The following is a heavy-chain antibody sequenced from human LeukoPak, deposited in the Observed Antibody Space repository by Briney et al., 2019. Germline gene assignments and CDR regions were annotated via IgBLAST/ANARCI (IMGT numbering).Heavy chain of an antibody. J-gene: IGHJ3*02. CDR3: VQSSSGYGSAFDI. CDR1: GYTFTSYA. D-gene: IGHD6-13*01. V-gene: IGHV1-3*01. Sequence: ASVKVSCEASGYTFTSYAMHWVRQAPGQRLEWMGWINAGNGNTKYSQKFQGRVTITRDTSASTAYMELSSLRSEDTAVYYCVQSSSGYGSAFDIWAKGTMVTVSS. CDR2: INAGNGNT.